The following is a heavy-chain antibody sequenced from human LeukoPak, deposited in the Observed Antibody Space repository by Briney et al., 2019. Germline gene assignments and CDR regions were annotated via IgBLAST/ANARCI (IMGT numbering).Heavy chain of an antibody. CDR3: AREASWGQYSLYYFDY. D-gene: IGHD2-15*01. V-gene: IGHV3-20*04. Sequence: GGSLRLSCAASGFTFDDYGMSWVRHAPGKGLEWVSGINWNGGSTGYADSVKGRFTISRDNAKNSLYLQMNSLRAEDTALYYCAREASWGQYSLYYFDYWGQGTLVTVSS. J-gene: IGHJ4*02. CDR2: INWNGGST. CDR1: GFTFDDYG.